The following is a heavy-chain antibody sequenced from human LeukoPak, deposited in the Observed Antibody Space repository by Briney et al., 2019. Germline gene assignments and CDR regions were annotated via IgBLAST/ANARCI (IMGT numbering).Heavy chain of an antibody. CDR1: GFTFSSYG. CDR2: IRYDGSNK. D-gene: IGHD2-21*01. V-gene: IGHV3-30*02. Sequence: GGSLRPSCAASGFTFSSYGMHWVRQAPGKGLEWVAFIRYDGSNKYYADSVKGRFTISRDNSKNTLYLQMNSLRAEDTAVYYCAKFLSRGGDRGYFDYWGQGTLVTVSS. CDR3: AKFLSRGGDRGYFDY. J-gene: IGHJ4*02.